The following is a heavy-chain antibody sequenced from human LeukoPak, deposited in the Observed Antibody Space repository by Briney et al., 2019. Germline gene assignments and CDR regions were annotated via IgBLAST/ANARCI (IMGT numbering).Heavy chain of an antibody. Sequence: SETLSLTCTVSGGSISPYYWSWIRQPPGKGLEWIGYIYYSGSTNYNPSLKSRVSISPDTSKNQFSLRLSSVTAADTAVYYCARGVFTMTTDAFVWGQGTMVTVSS. CDR2: IYYSGST. CDR1: GGSISPYY. CDR3: ARGVFTMTTDAFV. V-gene: IGHV4-59*12. D-gene: IGHD3-22*01. J-gene: IGHJ3*01.